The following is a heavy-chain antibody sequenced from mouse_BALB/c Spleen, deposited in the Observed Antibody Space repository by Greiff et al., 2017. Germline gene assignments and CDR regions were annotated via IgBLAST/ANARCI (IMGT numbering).Heavy chain of an antibody. CDR2: IDTSDSYT. Sequence: QVQLQQPGAELVMPGASVKMSCKASGYTFTDYWMHWVKQRPGQGLEWIGAIDTSDSYTSYNQKFKGKATLTVDDSSSTAYMQLSSLTSEDSAVYYCARIDGYSFDYWGQGTTLTVSS. D-gene: IGHD2-3*01. CDR1: GYTFTDYW. V-gene: IGHV1-69*01. J-gene: IGHJ2*01. CDR3: ARIDGYSFDY.